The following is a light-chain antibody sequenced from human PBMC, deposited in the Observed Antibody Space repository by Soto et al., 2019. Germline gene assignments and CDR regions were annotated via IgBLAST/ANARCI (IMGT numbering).Light chain of an antibody. CDR1: QSISSY. Sequence: DIQMTQAPSSLSASVGDRVTITCRPSQSISSYLNWYQQKPGKAPKLLIYAASSLHSGVPSRFSGSGSGTDFTLTISSLQPEHFATYSCQQTSSTPRTFGQGTKVDIK. CDR3: QQTSSTPRT. J-gene: IGKJ1*01. CDR2: AAS. V-gene: IGKV1-39*01.